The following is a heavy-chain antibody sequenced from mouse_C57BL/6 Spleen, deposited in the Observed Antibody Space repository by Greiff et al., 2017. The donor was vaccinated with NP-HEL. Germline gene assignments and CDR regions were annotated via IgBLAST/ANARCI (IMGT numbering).Heavy chain of an antibody. CDR2: INPSSGYT. D-gene: IGHD2-4*01. CDR1: GYTFTSYW. J-gene: IGHJ3*01. V-gene: IGHV1-7*01. Sequence: QVQLKQSGAELAKPGASVKLSCKASGYTFTSYWMHWVQQRPGQGLEWIGYINPSSGYTKYNQKFKDKATLTADKSSSTAYMQLSSLTYEDSAVYYCALIYYDYGGFAYWGQGTLVTVSA. CDR3: ALIYYDYGGFAY.